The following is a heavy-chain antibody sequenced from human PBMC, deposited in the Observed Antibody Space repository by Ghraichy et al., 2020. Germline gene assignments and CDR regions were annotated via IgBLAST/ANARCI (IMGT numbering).Heavy chain of an antibody. CDR3: ATEWLSVATRH. D-gene: IGHD5-12*01. CDR1: GLTVTNVW. J-gene: IGHJ4*02. V-gene: IGHV3-15*01. Sequence: GGSLRLSCATSGLTVTNVWLSWVRQAPGKGLEWIGRIKRNTDGGTIDYAAPMQGRFTISRDQSKNTLYLQMDSLQIEDTAVYYCATEWLSVATRHWGQGTLVTVSS. CDR2: IKRNTDGGTI.